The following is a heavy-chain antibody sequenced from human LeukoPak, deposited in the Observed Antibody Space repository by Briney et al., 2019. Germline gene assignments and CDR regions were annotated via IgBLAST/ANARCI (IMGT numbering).Heavy chain of an antibody. CDR3: ARGLVLATDDAFDI. Sequence: KCSEPLSLTCSVSGASIRSYFWSWIRPSPGKRLEWVGYVYDNDISNFNPSLESRVTILVDRSKSQFSLKLRSVTAADTAVYYCARGLVLATDDAFDIWGPGTMVTVSS. CDR2: VYDNDIS. J-gene: IGHJ3*02. D-gene: IGHD5-12*01. CDR1: GASIRSYF. V-gene: IGHV4-59*01.